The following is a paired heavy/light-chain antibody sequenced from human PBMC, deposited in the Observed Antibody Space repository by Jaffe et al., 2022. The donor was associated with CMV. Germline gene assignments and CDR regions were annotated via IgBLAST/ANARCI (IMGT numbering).Heavy chain of an antibody. CDR3: AKEVGAYGGNVRGDFDY. CDR2: IGDSGGTT. V-gene: IGHV3-23*01. D-gene: IGHD4-17*01. Sequence: EVQLLESGGALVQPGGSLRLSCTASGFSFSSHSMSWVRQAPGKGLEWVSVIGDSGGTTYYTNSVKGRFIISRDNSKSTLYLQMNSLRVEDTAVYYCAKEVGAYGGNVRGDFDYWGRGALVTVSS. CDR1: GFSFSSHS. J-gene: IGHJ4*02.
Light chain of an antibody. J-gene: IGLJ2*01. V-gene: IGLV4-69*01. Sequence: QPVLTQSPSASASLGASVKLTCTLSSGHGSYAIAWYQQQPEKGPRYLIKLNSDGSHLKGDGIPDRFSASSSGAERYLTISSLQSEDEADYYCQTWVTGSRIFGGGTKLTVL. CDR2: LNSDGSH. CDR1: SGHGSYA. CDR3: QTWVTGSRI.